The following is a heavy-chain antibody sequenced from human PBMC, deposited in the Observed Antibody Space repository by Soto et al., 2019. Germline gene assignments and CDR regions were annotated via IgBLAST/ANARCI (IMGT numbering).Heavy chain of an antibody. V-gene: IGHV3-30*18. CDR2: ISYDGSNK. J-gene: IGHJ5*02. D-gene: IGHD5-18*01. CDR1: GFTFSSYG. CDR3: AKGDTAMA. Sequence: GSLRLSCSASGFTFSSYGMHWVRQAPGKGLEWVAVISYDGSNKYYADSVKGRFTISRDNSKNTLYLQMNSLRAEDTAVYYCAKGDTAMAWGQGTLVTVSS.